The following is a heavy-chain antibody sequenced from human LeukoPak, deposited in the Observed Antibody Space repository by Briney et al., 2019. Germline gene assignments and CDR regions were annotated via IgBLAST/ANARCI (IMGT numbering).Heavy chain of an antibody. D-gene: IGHD2-21*01. CDR1: GYTFTAYG. CDR3: ARSPRDIVVAPTDDAFDI. CDR2: ISGYNGNT. V-gene: IGHV1-18*01. J-gene: IGHJ3*02. Sequence: ASVKVSCKASGYTFTAYGINWVRQAPGQGLEWMGWISGYNGNTHYAQKLQGRVSMTTDTSASTAYMELRSLRSDDTAVYYCARSPRDIVVAPTDDAFDIRGQGTMVTVSS.